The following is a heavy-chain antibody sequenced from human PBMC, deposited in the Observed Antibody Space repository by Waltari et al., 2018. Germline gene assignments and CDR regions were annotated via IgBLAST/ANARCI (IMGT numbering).Heavy chain of an antibody. CDR1: GFTFSSYW. CDR3: ARRDYFDD. CDR2: IKGDGSST. J-gene: IGHJ4*02. V-gene: IGHV3-74*01. Sequence: EVQLVESGGGLVQPGGSLRLSCAASGFTFSSYWMHWVRQAPGKGLVWVSRIKGDGSSTYYADSVKGRFTISRDNAKNTLYLQMSSLRAEDSAVYYCARRDYFDDWGQGTLVTVSS.